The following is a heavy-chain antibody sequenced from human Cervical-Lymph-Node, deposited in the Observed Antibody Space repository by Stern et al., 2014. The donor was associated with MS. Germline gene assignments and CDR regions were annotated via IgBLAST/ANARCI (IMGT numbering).Heavy chain of an antibody. Sequence: QMQLVQSGAEVKKPVSSVRVSCKASGGTFPTTTISWLRPAPGQGLEWMGGTFPVLGATKYARKFQGRLTITADESAGTVYMELNRLSSEDTALYFCATDRDNNRPFDSWGQGTLVSVSS. CDR1: GGTFPTTT. J-gene: IGHJ4*02. CDR3: ATDRDNNRPFDS. CDR2: TFPVLGAT. D-gene: IGHD1/OR15-1a*01. V-gene: IGHV1-69*01.